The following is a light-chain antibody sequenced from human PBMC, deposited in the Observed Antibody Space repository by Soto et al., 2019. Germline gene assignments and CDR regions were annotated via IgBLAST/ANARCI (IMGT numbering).Light chain of an antibody. Sequence: QAVLTKPVSVSGFHGQSITISCSGISGVVGGYNHVAGYQQQPGKAPKLMIFDVNKRPSWVPDRFSGSKSGNTATLTISGLQAEDEADYYCSSYAGSYTYVFATGTKVTVL. V-gene: IGLV2-11*01. CDR1: SGVVGGYNH. CDR3: SSYAGSYTYV. CDR2: DVN. J-gene: IGLJ1*01.